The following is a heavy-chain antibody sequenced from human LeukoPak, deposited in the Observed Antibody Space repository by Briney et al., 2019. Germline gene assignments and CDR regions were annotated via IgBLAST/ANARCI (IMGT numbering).Heavy chain of an antibody. J-gene: IGHJ4*02. V-gene: IGHV4-39*07. CDR2: IYYRGST. CDR3: ARASRGNLGYCSSTSCYNYFDY. D-gene: IGHD2-2*02. Sequence: PSETLSLTCTVSGGSISSSSYYWGWIRQPPGKGLEWIGSIYYRGSTYYNPSLKSRVTISVDTSKNQFSLKLSSVTAADTAVYYCARASRGNLGYCSSTSCYNYFDYWGQGTLVTVSS. CDR1: GGSISSSSYY.